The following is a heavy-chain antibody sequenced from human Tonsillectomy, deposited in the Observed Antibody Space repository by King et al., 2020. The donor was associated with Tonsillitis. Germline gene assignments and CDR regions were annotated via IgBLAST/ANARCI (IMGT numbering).Heavy chain of an antibody. Sequence: VQLVESGAEVKEPGASVKVSCKASGYTFTGYYMHWVRQAPGQGLEWMGWINPNSGGTNYAQKFQGRVTMTRDTSISTAYMELSRLRSDDPAVYYCAGVVYSRSSAGWFAPWGQGTLVTVSS. J-gene: IGHJ5*02. CDR1: GYTFTGYY. V-gene: IGHV1-2*02. CDR2: INPNSGGT. CDR3: AGVVYSRSSAGWFAP. D-gene: IGHD6-6*01.